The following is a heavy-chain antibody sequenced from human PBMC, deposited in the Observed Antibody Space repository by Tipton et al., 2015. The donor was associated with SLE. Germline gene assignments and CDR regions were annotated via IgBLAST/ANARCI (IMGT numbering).Heavy chain of an antibody. J-gene: IGHJ4*02. Sequence: TLSLTCAVSGYSISSGLHWGWIRQPPGEGLEWIGNFYHTGTTHYNPSLKSRVTISVDMSKNQFSLKLTSVTAADTAVYYCVRGVASWGQGTLVTVSS. CDR3: VRGVAS. CDR2: FYHTGTT. CDR1: GYSISSGLH. V-gene: IGHV4-38-2*01.